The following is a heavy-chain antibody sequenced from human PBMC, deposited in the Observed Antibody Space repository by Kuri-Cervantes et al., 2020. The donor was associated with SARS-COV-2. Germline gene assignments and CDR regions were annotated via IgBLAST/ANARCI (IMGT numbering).Heavy chain of an antibody. J-gene: IGHJ6*03. D-gene: IGHD3-3*01. CDR3: ASRNDDFWSGPPYYYYYMDV. CDR2: IYHSGST. Sequence: SETLSLTCTVSGGSISSQSYYWGWIRQPPGKGLEWIGYIYHSGSTYYNPSLKSRVTISVDRSKNQFSLKLSSVTAADTAVYYCASRNDDFWSGPPYYYYYMDVWGKGTTVTVSS. V-gene: IGHV4-39*07. CDR1: GGSISSQSYY.